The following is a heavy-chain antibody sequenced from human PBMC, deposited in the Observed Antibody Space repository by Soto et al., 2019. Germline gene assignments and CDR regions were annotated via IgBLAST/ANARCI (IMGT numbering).Heavy chain of an antibody. Sequence: QVQLVQSGAEVKKPGSSVKVCCMASGDPFSTFALSWVRQAPGQGPEWMGQILPFFGTTIYAPNFFGRLTITADESTSTAYMELSSLRSEDTAVYYCVRVSLRKDCSSTNCPNWFDPWGQGTLVTVSS. J-gene: IGHJ5*02. CDR3: VRVSLRKDCSSTNCPNWFDP. CDR1: GDPFSTFA. D-gene: IGHD2-2*01. V-gene: IGHV1-69*01. CDR2: ILPFFGTT.